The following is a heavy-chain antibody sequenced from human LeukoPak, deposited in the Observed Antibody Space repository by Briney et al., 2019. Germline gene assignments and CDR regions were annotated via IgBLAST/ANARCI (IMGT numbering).Heavy chain of an antibody. CDR1: GFTFSSYA. V-gene: IGHV3-64*01. J-gene: IGHJ4*02. Sequence: GSLRLSCAASGFTFSSYAMHWVRQAPGKGLEYVSAISSNGGSTHYANSVKGRFTISRDNSKNTLYLQMGSLRAEDMAVYYCARFGSGWYYYDYWGQGTLVTVSS. CDR3: ARFGSGWYYYDY. D-gene: IGHD6-19*01. CDR2: ISSNGGST.